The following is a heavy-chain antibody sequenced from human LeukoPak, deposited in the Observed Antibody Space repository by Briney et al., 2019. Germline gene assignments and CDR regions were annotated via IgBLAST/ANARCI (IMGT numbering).Heavy chain of an antibody. D-gene: IGHD5-12*01. Sequence: SETLSLTCVVSDASINSATYFWGWIRQPPGKGLEWIGSISTSGITYYNPSLKSRATMSMDTSKNQVSLKLSSVTAADTAVYYCARSWSRDSGLDNWGQGTLVTVSS. CDR1: DASINSATYF. CDR2: ISTSGIT. CDR3: ARSWSRDSGLDN. J-gene: IGHJ4*02. V-gene: IGHV4-39*01.